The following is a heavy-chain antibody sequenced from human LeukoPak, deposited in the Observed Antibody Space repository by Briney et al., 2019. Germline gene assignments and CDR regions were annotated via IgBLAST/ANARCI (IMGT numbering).Heavy chain of an antibody. Sequence: GGSLTLSCTDSGNTFDDYGMTWLRQAPGKGLEWVSGINWDGGAYNYAASVKGRFTISRDNAKNSLYLEMNSLRVEDTAVYFCARDLSSSWYSLAYWGQGILVIVSS. CDR3: ARDLSSSWYSLAY. CDR2: INWDGGAY. J-gene: IGHJ4*02. CDR1: GNTFDDYG. D-gene: IGHD3-22*01. V-gene: IGHV3-20*04.